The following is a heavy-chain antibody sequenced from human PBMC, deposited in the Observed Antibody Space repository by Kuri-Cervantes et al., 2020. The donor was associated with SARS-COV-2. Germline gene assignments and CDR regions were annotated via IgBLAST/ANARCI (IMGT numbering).Heavy chain of an antibody. J-gene: IGHJ4*02. CDR2: ISTSGSTI. V-gene: IGHV3-11*04. CDR3: ARDDSGVGANFDY. Sequence: GESLKISCATSGFTFSDYYMSWIRQAPGKGLEWVSCISTSGSTIYYADSVKGRFTISRDNAKNSLYLQMNSLRAEDTAVYYCARDDSGVGANFDYWGQGTLVTVSS. D-gene: IGHD1-26*01. CDR1: GFTFSDYY.